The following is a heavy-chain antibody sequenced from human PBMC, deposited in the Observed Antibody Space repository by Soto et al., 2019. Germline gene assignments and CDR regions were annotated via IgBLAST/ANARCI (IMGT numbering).Heavy chain of an antibody. CDR1: GFTFSSYG. CDR2: IWYDGSNK. Sequence: QVQLVESGGGVVQPGRSLRLSCAASGFTFSSYGMHWVRQAPGKGLEWVAVIWYDGSNKYYADSVKGRFTISRDNSINMLDMQRDSQRAGDTAVYYCGRDGRGGGGSRDSLGFYFGMGCWGQGTTVTV. J-gene: IGHJ6*02. V-gene: IGHV3-33*01. CDR3: GRDGRGGGGSRDSLGFYFGMGC. D-gene: IGHD2-15*01.